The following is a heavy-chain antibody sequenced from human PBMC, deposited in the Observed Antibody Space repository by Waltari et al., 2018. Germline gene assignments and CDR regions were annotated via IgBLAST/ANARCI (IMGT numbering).Heavy chain of an antibody. CDR2: IRSKAYGGTT. D-gene: IGHD3-10*01. V-gene: IGHV3-49*03. CDR1: GFTFGDYA. J-gene: IGHJ4*02. Sequence: EVQLVESGGGLVQPGRSLRLSCTASGFTFGDYAMSWFRKAQGKGLEWEGFIRSKAYGGTTEYAASVKGRFTISRDDSKSIAYLQMNSLKTEDTAVYYCTSGGVRGVTHFDYWGQGTLVTVSS. CDR3: TSGGVRGVTHFDY.